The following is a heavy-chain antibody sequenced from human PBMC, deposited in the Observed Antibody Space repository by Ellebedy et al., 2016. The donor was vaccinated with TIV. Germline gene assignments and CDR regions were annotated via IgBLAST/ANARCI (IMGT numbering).Heavy chain of an antibody. CDR3: ARGPSTSAYLDS. CDR2: IIPIFGTA. V-gene: IGHV1-69*06. CDR1: GGTFSSYA. Sequence: ASVKVSCKASGGTFSSYAISWVRQAPGQGLEWMGGIIPIFGTANYAQKFQGRVTITADKSTSTAYMELSSLRTEDTAVYYCARGPSTSAYLDSWGQGALVIVSS. J-gene: IGHJ4*02.